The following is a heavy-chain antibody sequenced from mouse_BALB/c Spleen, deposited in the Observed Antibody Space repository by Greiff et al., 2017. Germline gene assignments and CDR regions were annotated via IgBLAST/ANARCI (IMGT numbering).Heavy chain of an antibody. CDR1: GYTFTDYY. V-gene: IGHV1-19*01. D-gene: IGHD1-1*01. Sequence: EVMLVESGPELVKPGASVKMSCKASGYTFTDYYMDWVKQSHGESFEWIGRVNPYNGGTSYNQKFKGKATLTVDKSSSPAYMELNSLTSEDSAVYYCARYYYGSSPAWFAYWGQGTLVTVSA. CDR2: VNPYNGGT. J-gene: IGHJ3*01. CDR3: ARYYYGSSPAWFAY.